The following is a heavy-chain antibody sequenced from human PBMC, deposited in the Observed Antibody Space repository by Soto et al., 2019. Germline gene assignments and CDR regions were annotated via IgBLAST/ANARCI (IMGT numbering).Heavy chain of an antibody. Sequence: QVQLVESGGGVVQPGRSLRLSCAASGFTFSHYAMHWVRQAPGKGLEWVALMSYDGSNAYYADSVKGRFTISRDNSKNRMYLQMNSLRAEVTGVYDSAKDGSHNFDYWGQGTLVTVSS. V-gene: IGHV3-30*18. CDR1: GFTFSHYA. J-gene: IGHJ4*02. D-gene: IGHD1-26*01. CDR3: AKDGSHNFDY. CDR2: MSYDGSNA.